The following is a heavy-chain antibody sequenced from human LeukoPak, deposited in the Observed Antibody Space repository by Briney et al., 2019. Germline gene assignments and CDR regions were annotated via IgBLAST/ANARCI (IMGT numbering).Heavy chain of an antibody. D-gene: IGHD1-26*01. V-gene: IGHV1-2*02. Sequence: ASVKVSCKASGYTFTGYYMHWVRQAPGQGLEWMGWINPNSGGTNYAQKFQGRVTMTRDTSTSTAYMELSRLRSDDTAVYYCARDMGMTTTNDYWGQGTLVTVSS. J-gene: IGHJ4*02. CDR1: GYTFTGYY. CDR2: INPNSGGT. CDR3: ARDMGMTTTNDY.